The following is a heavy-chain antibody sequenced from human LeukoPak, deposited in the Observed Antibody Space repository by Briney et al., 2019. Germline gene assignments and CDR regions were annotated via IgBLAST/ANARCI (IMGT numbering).Heavy chain of an antibody. J-gene: IGHJ4*02. CDR2: IWSDGTNK. V-gene: IGHV3-33*01. D-gene: IGHD4-11*01. CDR1: GFTFSHYG. Sequence: GTSLKLSCAAAGFTFSHYGMHWVRQAPGKGLEWVAVIWSDGTNKYYAASEKGLFTIFRVDSNKTVYLQMNSLRPDDTGIYYCARDAQRGFDYSNSLQYWGQGTPVTVST. CDR3: ARDAQRGFDYSNSLQY.